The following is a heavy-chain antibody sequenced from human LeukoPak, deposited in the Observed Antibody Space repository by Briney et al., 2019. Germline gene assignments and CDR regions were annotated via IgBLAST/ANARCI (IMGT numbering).Heavy chain of an antibody. J-gene: IGHJ5*02. Sequence: GGSLRLSCAASGFTFDDYAMHWVRQAPGKGLEWVSGISWNSGSIGYADSVKGRFTISRDNAKNSLYLQMNSLRAEDTALYYCAKERGKWFDPWGQGTLVTVSS. CDR1: GFTFDDYA. CDR2: ISWNSGSI. CDR3: AKERGKWFDP. V-gene: IGHV3-9*01. D-gene: IGHD4-23*01.